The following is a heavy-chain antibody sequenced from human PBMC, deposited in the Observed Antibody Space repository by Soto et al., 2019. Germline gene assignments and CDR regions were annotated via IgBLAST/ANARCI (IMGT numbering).Heavy chain of an antibody. CDR3: ARAPSPLCSGGSCYSNY. V-gene: IGHV1-18*01. D-gene: IGHD2-15*01. Sequence: QVQLVQSGAEVKKPGASVKVSCKASGYTFPSYGISWVRQAPGQGLEWMGWISAYNGNTNDAQKLQGRVTMTTDTSTSTAYLELRSLRSDATAVYYCARAPSPLCSGGSCYSNYWGQGTLVTVSS. CDR1: GYTFPSYG. CDR2: ISAYNGNT. J-gene: IGHJ4*02.